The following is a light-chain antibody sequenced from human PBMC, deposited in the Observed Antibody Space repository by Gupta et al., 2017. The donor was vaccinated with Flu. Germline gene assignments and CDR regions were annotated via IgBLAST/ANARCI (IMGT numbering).Light chain of an antibody. CDR2: EVT. CDR3: QVWASSSAHVV. J-gene: IGLJ2*01. Sequence: GQTARIACGGNEIAGKSVHWYQQKPGQDPVLVGYEVTDRPSGISERFSGSNSGNTATLTITRVEAGDEADYYCQVWASSSAHVVFGGGTKVTVL. V-gene: IGLV3-21*02. CDR1: EIAGKS.